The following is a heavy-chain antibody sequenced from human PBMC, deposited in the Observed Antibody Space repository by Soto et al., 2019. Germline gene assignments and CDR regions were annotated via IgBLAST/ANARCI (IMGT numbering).Heavy chain of an antibody. CDR1: GFTFSSYA. CDR3: AKDSVFGVVITYYYYGMDV. D-gene: IGHD3-3*01. Sequence: GGSLRLSCAASGFTFSSYAMSWVHQAPGKGLEWVSAISGSGGSTYYADSVKGRFTISRDNSKNTLYLQMNSLRAEDTAVYYCAKDSVFGVVITYYYYGMDVWGQGTTVTVSS. V-gene: IGHV3-23*01. CDR2: ISGSGGST. J-gene: IGHJ6*02.